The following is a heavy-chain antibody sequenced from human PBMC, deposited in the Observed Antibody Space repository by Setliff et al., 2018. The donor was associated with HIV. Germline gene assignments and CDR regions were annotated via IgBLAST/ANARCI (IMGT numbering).Heavy chain of an antibody. J-gene: IGHJ4*02. CDR2: IDRDGSET. V-gene: IGHV3-7*01. D-gene: IGHD4-17*01. CDR3: ARGQTSVTLQFDH. Sequence: PGGSLRLSCVASGFTFGPFWMHWVRQAPGKGLEWVANIDRDGSETNYVDSVKGRFTISRDNAKNSLFLQMNSLRAEDTAVYYCARGQTSVTLQFDHWGQGTLVTVSS. CDR1: GFTFGPFW.